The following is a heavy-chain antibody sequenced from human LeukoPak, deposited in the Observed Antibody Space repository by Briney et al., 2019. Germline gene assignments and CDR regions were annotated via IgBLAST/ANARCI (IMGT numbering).Heavy chain of an antibody. D-gene: IGHD3-3*01. J-gene: IGHJ4*02. CDR3: AKDPRYYDFWSGSDY. Sequence: GGSLRLSCAASGFTFSRYAMSWVRQAPGKGLEWVSAISGSGGSTYYADSVKGRFTISRDNSKNTLYLQMNSLRAEDTAVYYCAKDPRYYDFWSGSDYWGQGTLVTVSS. CDR2: ISGSGGST. V-gene: IGHV3-23*01. CDR1: GFTFSRYA.